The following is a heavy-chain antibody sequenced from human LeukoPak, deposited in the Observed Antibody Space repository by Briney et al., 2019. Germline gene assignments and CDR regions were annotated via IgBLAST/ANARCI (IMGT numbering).Heavy chain of an antibody. Sequence: SETLSLTCTVSGDSISSGDYYWSWTRQPAGKGLEWIGRISSSGSTNYNPSLKSRVTISVDTSKNQFSLKLSSVTAADTAVYYCARDGASGPTLNWFDPWGQGTLVTVSS. J-gene: IGHJ5*02. CDR3: ARDGASGPTLNWFDP. CDR2: ISSSGST. CDR1: GDSISSGDYY. D-gene: IGHD5-12*01. V-gene: IGHV4-61*02.